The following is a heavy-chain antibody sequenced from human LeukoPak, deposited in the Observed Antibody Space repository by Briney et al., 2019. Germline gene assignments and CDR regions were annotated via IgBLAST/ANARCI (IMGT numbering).Heavy chain of an antibody. CDR3: ARVSSSWYQDWYFDL. Sequence: SETLSLTCTVSGGSISSYYWSWIRQPPGKGLEWIGYIYYSGSTNYNPSLKSRVTMSVDTSKNQFSLKLSSGTAADTAVYYCARVSSSWYQDWYFDLWGRGTLVTVSS. CDR1: GGSISSYY. J-gene: IGHJ2*01. D-gene: IGHD6-13*01. V-gene: IGHV4-59*12. CDR2: IYYSGST.